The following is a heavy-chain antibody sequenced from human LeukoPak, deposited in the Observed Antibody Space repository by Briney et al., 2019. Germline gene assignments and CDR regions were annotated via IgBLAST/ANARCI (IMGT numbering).Heavy chain of an antibody. CDR1: GGSVSSGSYY. Sequence: SETLSLTCTVSGGSVSSGSYYWSWIRQPPGKGLEWIGYIYYSGITNCNPSLKSRVTISVDTSKNQFSLKLPSVTAADTAVYYCATNERSGYYYYYGMDVWGQGTTVTVSS. CDR2: IYYSGIT. D-gene: IGHD3-10*01. J-gene: IGHJ6*02. CDR3: ATNERSGYYYYYGMDV. V-gene: IGHV4-61*01.